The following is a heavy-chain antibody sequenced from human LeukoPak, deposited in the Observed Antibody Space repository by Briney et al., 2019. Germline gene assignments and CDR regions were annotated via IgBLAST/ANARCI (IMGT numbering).Heavy chain of an antibody. V-gene: IGHV1-2*06. CDR1: GYTFTGYY. J-gene: IGHJ4*02. D-gene: IGHD1-26*01. Sequence: GASVKVSCKASGYTFTGYYMHWVRQAPGQGLEWMGRINPNSGGTNYAQKFQGRVTMTRDTSISTAYMELSRLRSDDTAVYYCARDLVGATGYFDYRGQGTLVTVSS. CDR2: INPNSGGT. CDR3: ARDLVGATGYFDY.